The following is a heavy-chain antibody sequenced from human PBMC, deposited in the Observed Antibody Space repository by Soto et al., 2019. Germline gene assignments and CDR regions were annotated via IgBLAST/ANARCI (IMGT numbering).Heavy chain of an antibody. CDR3: ASRHSSPYFDY. CDR1: GGSISSNNW. CDR2: IFYSGST. V-gene: IGHV4-4*02. Sequence: SETLSLTCAVSGGSISSNNWWSWVRQSPGKGLEWIGEIFYSGSTHYSPSLKSRVTISVDTSKNQFSLKLNSVTAADTAVYYCASRHSSPYFDYWGQGTLVTVSS. D-gene: IGHD6-13*01. J-gene: IGHJ4*02.